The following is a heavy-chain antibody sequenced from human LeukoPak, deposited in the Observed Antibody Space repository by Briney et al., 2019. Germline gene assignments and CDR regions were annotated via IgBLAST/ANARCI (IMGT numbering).Heavy chain of an antibody. Sequence: SETLSLTCAVYGGSFSGYYWSWIRQPPGKGLEWIGEINHSGSTNYNPSLKSRVTTSIDTSKNQLSLNLKSVTAADTAVYYCARDRDVDDVDSWGHGTLVTVSS. V-gene: IGHV4-34*01. D-gene: IGHD1-1*01. CDR1: GGSFSGYY. J-gene: IGHJ5*01. CDR3: ARDRDVDDVDS. CDR2: INHSGST.